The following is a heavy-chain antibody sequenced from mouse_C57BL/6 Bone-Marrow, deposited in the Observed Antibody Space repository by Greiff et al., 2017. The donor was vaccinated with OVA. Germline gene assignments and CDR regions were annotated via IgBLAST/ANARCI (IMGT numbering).Heavy chain of an antibody. V-gene: IGHV1-55*01. J-gene: IGHJ4*01. D-gene: IGHD2-3*01. CDR2: IYPGSGST. CDR1: GYTFTSYW. Sequence: QVQLQQPGAELVKPGASVKMSCKASGYTFTSYWITWVKQRPGQGLEWIGDIYPGSGSTNYNEKFKSKATLTVDTSSSTAYMQLSSLTSEDSAVYYGARWDGYYPSYAMDYWGQGTSVTVSS. CDR3: ARWDGYYPSYAMDY.